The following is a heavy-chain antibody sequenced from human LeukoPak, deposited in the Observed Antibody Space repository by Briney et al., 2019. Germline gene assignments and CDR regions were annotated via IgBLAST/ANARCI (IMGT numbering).Heavy chain of an antibody. CDR2: FDPEDGET. J-gene: IGHJ4*02. CDR3: ARGGGEAAPPDY. D-gene: IGHD6-13*01. CDR1: GYTLTELS. Sequence: ASAKVSCKVSGYTLTELSMHWVRQAPGKGLEWMGGFDPEDGETIYAQKFQGRVTMTEDTSTDTAYMELSRLRSDDTAVYYCARGGGEAAPPDYWGQGTLVTVSS. V-gene: IGHV1-24*01.